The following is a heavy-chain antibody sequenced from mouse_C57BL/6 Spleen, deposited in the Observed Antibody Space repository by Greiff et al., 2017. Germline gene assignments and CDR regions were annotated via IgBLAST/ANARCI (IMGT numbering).Heavy chain of an antibody. CDR1: GYTFTSYT. Sequence: QVQLQQSGAELARPGASVKMSCKASGYTFTSYTMHWVKQRPGQGLEWIGYINPSSGYTKYNQKFKDKATLTADKSSSTAYMQLSSLTSEDSAVYYCARSLLRSYAMDYWGQGTSVTVSS. CDR3: ARSLLRSYAMDY. V-gene: IGHV1-4*01. CDR2: INPSSGYT. D-gene: IGHD1-2*01. J-gene: IGHJ4*01.